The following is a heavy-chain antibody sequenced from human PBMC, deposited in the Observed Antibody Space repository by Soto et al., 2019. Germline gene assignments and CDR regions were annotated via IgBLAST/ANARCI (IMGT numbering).Heavy chain of an antibody. CDR2: ISYDGSNK. J-gene: IGHJ4*02. CDR1: GFTFSSYA. Sequence: PGGSLRLSCAASGFTFSSYAMHWVRQAPGKGLEWVAVISYDGSNKYYADSVKGRFTISRDNSKNTLYLQMNSLRAEDTAVYYCARSGGSSYNWGQGTLVTVSS. D-gene: IGHD6-6*01. CDR3: ARSGGSSYN. V-gene: IGHV3-30-3*01.